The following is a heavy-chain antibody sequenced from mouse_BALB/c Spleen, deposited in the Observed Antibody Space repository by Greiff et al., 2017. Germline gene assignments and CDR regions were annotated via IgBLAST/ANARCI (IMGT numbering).Heavy chain of an antibody. CDR1: GYTFTSYW. Sequence: LQQPGSELVRPGASVKLSCKASGYTFTSYWMHWVKQRPGQGLEWIGNIYPGSGSTNYDEKFKSKATLTVDTSSSTAYMQLSSLTSEDSAVYYCTRMREWGQGTTLTVSS. J-gene: IGHJ2*01. CDR3: TRMRE. CDR2: IYPGSGST. V-gene: IGHV1S22*01.